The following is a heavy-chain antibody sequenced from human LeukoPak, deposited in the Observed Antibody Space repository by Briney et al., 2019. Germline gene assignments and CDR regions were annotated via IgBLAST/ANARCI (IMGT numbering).Heavy chain of an antibody. CDR1: GGSISSSSYY. Sequence: PSETLPLTCTVSGGSISSSSYYWSWIRQPPGKGLEWIGYIYYSGSTNYNPSLKSRVTISVDTSKNQFSLKLSSVTAADTAVYYCARSVHNWNDYFGYWGQGTLVTVSS. CDR3: ARSVHNWNDYFGY. J-gene: IGHJ4*01. D-gene: IGHD1-20*01. V-gene: IGHV4-61*01. CDR2: IYYSGST.